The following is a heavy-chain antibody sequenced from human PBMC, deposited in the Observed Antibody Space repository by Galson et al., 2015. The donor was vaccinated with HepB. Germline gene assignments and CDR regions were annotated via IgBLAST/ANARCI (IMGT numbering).Heavy chain of an antibody. D-gene: IGHD4-23*01. CDR2: ISAYNGNT. J-gene: IGHJ3*02. CDR1: GYTFTSYG. V-gene: IGHV1-18*04. Sequence: QSGAEVKKPGESLKTSCKASGYTFTSYGISWVRQAPGQGLEWMGWISAYNGNTNYAQKLQGRVTMTTDTSTSTAYMELRSLRSDDTAVYYCARDRGLTVATNPGGDAFDIWGQGTMVTVSS. CDR3: ARDRGLTVATNPGGDAFDI.